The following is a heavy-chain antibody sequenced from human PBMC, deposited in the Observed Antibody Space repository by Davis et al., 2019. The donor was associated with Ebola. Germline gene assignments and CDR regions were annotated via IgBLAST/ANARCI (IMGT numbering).Heavy chain of an antibody. CDR3: TRCIARRRYGSWFDP. CDR1: GYPFTAYG. CDR2: MNPNSGNT. J-gene: IGHJ5*02. V-gene: IGHV1-8*01. D-gene: IGHD4-17*01. Sequence: AASVKVSCKTSGYPFTAYGISWVRQAPGQGLEWMGWMNPNSGNTGYAQKFQGRVTMNRDTSITTAYMELSSLSSADTAVYYCTRCIARRRYGSWFDPWGQGTPVTVSS.